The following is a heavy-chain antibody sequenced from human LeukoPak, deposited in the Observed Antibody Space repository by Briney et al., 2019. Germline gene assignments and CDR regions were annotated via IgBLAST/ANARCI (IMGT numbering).Heavy chain of an antibody. CDR3: ARDDKEAPGYYYGMDV. CDR1: GFTFSSYS. Sequence: PGGSLRLSCAASGFTFSSYSLNWVRQAPGKGLEWVSFISSRSSYIYYADSVKGRFTISRDNAKNSLYLQMNSLRAEDTAVYYCARDDKEAPGYYYGMDVWGQGTTVTVSS. CDR2: ISSRSSYI. V-gene: IGHV3-21*01. J-gene: IGHJ6*02.